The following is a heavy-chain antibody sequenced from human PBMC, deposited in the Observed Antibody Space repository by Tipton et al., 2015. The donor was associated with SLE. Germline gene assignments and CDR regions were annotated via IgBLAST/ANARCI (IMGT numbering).Heavy chain of an antibody. CDR3: AREGSSGWPYYYYYGMDV. CDR2: ISYDGSNK. J-gene: IGHJ6*02. CDR1: GFTFSSYD. D-gene: IGHD6-19*01. Sequence: SLRLSCAASGFTFSSYDMNWVRQAPGKGLEWVAVISYDGSNKYFADSVKGRFTISRDNSKNTLYLQMNSLRVEDTALYYCAREGSSGWPYYYYYGMDVWGQGTTVTVSS. V-gene: IGHV3-30-3*01.